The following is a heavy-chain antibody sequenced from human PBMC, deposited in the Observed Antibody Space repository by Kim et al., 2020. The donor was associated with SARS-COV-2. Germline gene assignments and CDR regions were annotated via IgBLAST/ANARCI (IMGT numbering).Heavy chain of an antibody. J-gene: IGHJ4*02. CDR2: ST. V-gene: IGHV4-4*02. CDR3: ARVGIPSDY. Sequence: STNYNPSLKSRVTISVDKSKNQFSLKLSSVTAADTAVYYCARVGIPSDYWGQGTLVTVSS. D-gene: IGHD7-27*01.